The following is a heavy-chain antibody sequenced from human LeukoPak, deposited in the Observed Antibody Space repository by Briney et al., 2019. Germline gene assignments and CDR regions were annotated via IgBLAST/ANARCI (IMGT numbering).Heavy chain of an antibody. CDR1: GFSVSGHY. J-gene: IGHJ4*02. CDR2: MYYGGAT. Sequence: PGGSLRLSCAASGFSVSGHYMTWVRQAPGKGLEWVSTMYYGGATYHADSVKGRFSISGDRSKNTLYLQMNSLRAEDTAVYYCVRAPSTNFYDYWGQGTQVTVSS. D-gene: IGHD1-7*01. V-gene: IGHV3-53*01. CDR3: VRAPSTNFYDY.